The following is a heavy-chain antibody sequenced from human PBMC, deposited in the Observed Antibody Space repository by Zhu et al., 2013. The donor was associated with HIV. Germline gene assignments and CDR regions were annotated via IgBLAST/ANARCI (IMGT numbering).Heavy chain of an antibody. CDR1: GFTFSSYA. D-gene: IGHD2-21*01. J-gene: IGHJ4*02. CDR3: AKDRAYCGGDCYSESGYFDY. Sequence: EVQLLESGGGLVQPGGSLRLSCAASGFTFSSYAMSWVRQAPGKGLEWVSAISSSGGNTYYADSVKGRFTISRDNSKNTLYLQMNSLRADDTALYYCAKDRAYCGGDCYSESGYFDYWAREPWSPSPQ. CDR2: ISSSGGNT. V-gene: IGHV3-23*01.